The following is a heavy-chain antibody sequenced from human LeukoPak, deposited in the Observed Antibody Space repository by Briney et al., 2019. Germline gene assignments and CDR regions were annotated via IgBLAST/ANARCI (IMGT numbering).Heavy chain of an antibody. D-gene: IGHD3-16*01. J-gene: IGHJ4*02. V-gene: IGHV3-23*01. CDR1: GFTFSSYA. CDR3: AKFTLGGVASGKYYFDY. CDR2: IGSSGSRT. Sequence: GGSLRLSCATSGFTFSSYAMSWVRQAPGKGLEWVSTIGSSGSRTYYADFVRGRFTISRDNSKNTLYLQMNSLRADDTAVYYCAKFTLGGVASGKYYFDYWGQGTLVTVSS.